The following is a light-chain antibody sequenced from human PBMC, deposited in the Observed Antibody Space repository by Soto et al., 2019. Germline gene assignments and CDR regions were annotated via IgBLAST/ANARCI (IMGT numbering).Light chain of an antibody. CDR1: SSDIGGYNY. Sequence: QSALTQPASVSGSPGQSITISCTGTSSDIGGYNYVSWYQQHPDQAPKLIIYEVTNRPSGISNRFSGSKSGNTASLTISGLQAEDEADYYCSSYTSISTLVFGGGTKVTVL. V-gene: IGLV2-14*01. CDR3: SSYTSISTLV. J-gene: IGLJ2*01. CDR2: EVT.